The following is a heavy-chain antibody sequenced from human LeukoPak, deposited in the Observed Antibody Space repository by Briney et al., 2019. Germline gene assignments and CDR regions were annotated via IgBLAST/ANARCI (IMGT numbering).Heavy chain of an antibody. CDR3: ARRISTGWSFDY. V-gene: IGHV5-51*01. Sequence: GESLKISCKGSEYTFTNYWIGWVRQMPGKGLEWMGIIYPDDSDTRYSPSFQGRVTISADKSINTAYLQWSSLKASDTAVYYCARRISTGWSFDYWGQGTLVTVSS. J-gene: IGHJ4*02. D-gene: IGHD6-19*01. CDR1: EYTFTNYW. CDR2: IYPDDSDT.